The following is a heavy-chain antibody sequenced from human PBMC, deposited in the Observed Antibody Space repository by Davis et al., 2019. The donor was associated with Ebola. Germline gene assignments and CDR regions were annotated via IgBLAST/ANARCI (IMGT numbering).Heavy chain of an antibody. CDR1: GGSISGYS. CDR2: MFYSGGT. J-gene: IGHJ6*03. Sequence: SETLSLTCTVSGGSISGYSWSWIRQPSGKGLEWIGCMFYSGGTNYNPSLKSRVTISVDTSKNQFSLNLSSVTAADTAVYYCARQPLDYSNTYYYYYMDVWGKGTTVTVSS. V-gene: IGHV4-59*08. D-gene: IGHD4-11*01. CDR3: ARQPLDYSNTYYYYYMDV.